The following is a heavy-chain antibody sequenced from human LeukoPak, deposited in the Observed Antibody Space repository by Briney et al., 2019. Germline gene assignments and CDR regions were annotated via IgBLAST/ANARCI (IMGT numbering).Heavy chain of an antibody. J-gene: IGHJ5*02. Sequence: SETLSLTCAVYGGSFSGYYWSWIRQPPGKGLEWIGEVNHSGSTNYNPSLKSRVTISVDTSKNQFSLKLSSVTAADTAVYYCARGRRNWFDPWGQGTLVTVSS. CDR1: GGSFSGYY. CDR3: ARGRRNWFDP. V-gene: IGHV4-34*01. CDR2: VNHSGST.